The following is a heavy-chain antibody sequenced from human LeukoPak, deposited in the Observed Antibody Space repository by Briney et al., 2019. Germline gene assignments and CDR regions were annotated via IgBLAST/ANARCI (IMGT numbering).Heavy chain of an antibody. CDR3: AKDFDWLSHFDY. CDR1: GFTFSSYA. V-gene: IGHV3-23*01. J-gene: IGHJ4*02. Sequence: GGSLRLSCAASGFTFSSYAMSWVRQAPGKGLEWVSAISGSGGSTYYADSVKGRFTISRDNSKNTLYLQMISLRAEDTAVYYCAKDFDWLSHFDYWGQGTLVTVSS. D-gene: IGHD3-9*01. CDR2: ISGSGGST.